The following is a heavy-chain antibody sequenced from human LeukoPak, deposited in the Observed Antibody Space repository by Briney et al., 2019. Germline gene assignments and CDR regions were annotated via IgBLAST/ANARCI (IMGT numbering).Heavy chain of an antibody. D-gene: IGHD3-10*01. Sequence: PAGTLRLSCAASGFTVSSNYMSWVRQAPGTRLEWVSVIYSGGTTYYADPVKGRFTISRDNSKNTLYLQMNSLTAEDTAVYYCARTHYGSGADYWGQGTLVTVSS. J-gene: IGHJ4*02. V-gene: IGHV3-53*01. CDR2: IYSGGTT. CDR3: ARTHYGSGADY. CDR1: GFTVSSNY.